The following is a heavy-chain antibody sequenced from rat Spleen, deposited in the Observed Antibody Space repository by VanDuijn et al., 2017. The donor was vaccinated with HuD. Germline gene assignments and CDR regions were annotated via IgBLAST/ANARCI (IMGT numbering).Heavy chain of an antibody. CDR2: ISYDGSST. V-gene: IGHV5-7*01. D-gene: IGHD1-9*01. J-gene: IGHJ2*01. CDR3: ARVHTMGINGYYFDY. CDR1: GFTFSDYN. Sequence: EVQLVESGGGLVQPGRSLKLSCAASGFTFSDYNMAWVRQAPKKGLEWVATISYDGSSTYYRDSVQGRFTISRDNGKNTLYLEMDSLRSEDTATYYCARVHTMGINGYYFDYWGQGVMVTVSS.